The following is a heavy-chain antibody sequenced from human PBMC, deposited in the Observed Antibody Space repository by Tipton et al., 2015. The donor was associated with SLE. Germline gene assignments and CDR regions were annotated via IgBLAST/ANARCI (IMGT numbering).Heavy chain of an antibody. CDR1: GFRFSSYA. CDR3: AARYY. CDR2: ISGNGGST. D-gene: IGHD5-24*01. V-gene: IGHV3-23*01. Sequence: SLRLSCAASGFRFSSYAMSWVRQAPGKGLEWVSAISGNGGSTFYADSVRGRFTISRDNSNNTLFLQMSSLRAEDTGVYYCAARYYWGQGTLVTVSS. J-gene: IGHJ4*02.